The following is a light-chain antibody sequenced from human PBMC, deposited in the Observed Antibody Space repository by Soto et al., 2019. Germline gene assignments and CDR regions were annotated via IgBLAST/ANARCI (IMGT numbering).Light chain of an antibody. V-gene: IGLV2-14*01. CDR3: SSYTSSSTRV. CDR2: EVS. Sequence: QSALTQPASVSGSPGQSITISCTGTSSDVGGYNYVSWYQQHPGKAPKLMIYEVSNRPSGVSNRFSGSKSGNTASLTISGLPDEDAADYYCSSYTSSSTRVFGTGTKLTVL. J-gene: IGLJ1*01. CDR1: SSDVGGYNY.